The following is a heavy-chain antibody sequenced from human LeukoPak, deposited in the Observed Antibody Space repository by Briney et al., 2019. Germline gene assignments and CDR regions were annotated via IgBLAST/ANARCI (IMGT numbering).Heavy chain of an antibody. J-gene: IGHJ4*02. CDR1: GFTFSSYA. V-gene: IGHV3-7*01. Sequence: PGGSLRLSCAASGFTFSSYAMSWVRQAPGKGLEWVANLKQDGGEKYYVDSVKGRFTISRDNAKNSLYLQMNSLRAEDTAVYYCAREKFLEWYAVAGTFGYFDYWGQGTLVTVSS. CDR3: AREKFLEWYAVAGTFGYFDY. CDR2: LKQDGGEK. D-gene: IGHD6-19*01.